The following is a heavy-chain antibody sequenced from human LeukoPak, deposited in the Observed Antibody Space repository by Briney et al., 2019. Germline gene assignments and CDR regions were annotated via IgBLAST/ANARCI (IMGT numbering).Heavy chain of an antibody. Sequence: SETLSLTGTVSGGSISSSSYYWGWIRQPPGKGLEWIGSIYYSGSTYYNPSLKGRVTISVDTSKNQFSLKLSSVTAADTAVYYCARSQVKWLAFDYWGQGTLVTVSS. D-gene: IGHD6-19*01. CDR2: IYYSGST. J-gene: IGHJ4*02. CDR3: ARSQVKWLAFDY. V-gene: IGHV4-39*07. CDR1: GGSISSSSYY.